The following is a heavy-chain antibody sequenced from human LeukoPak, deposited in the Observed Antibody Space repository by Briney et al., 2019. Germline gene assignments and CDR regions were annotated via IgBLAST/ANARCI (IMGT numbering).Heavy chain of an antibody. D-gene: IGHD1-26*01. Sequence: GGSLRLSCAASGFTFSSYGMNWVRQAPGKGLEWVSYISSSSNIMNYADSVKGRFTTSRDNAKNSLYLQMNSLRAEDTAVYYCARDHSGSYWLLDYWGQGTLVTVSS. CDR2: ISSSSNIM. CDR1: GFTFSSYG. V-gene: IGHV3-48*01. CDR3: ARDHSGSYWLLDY. J-gene: IGHJ4*02.